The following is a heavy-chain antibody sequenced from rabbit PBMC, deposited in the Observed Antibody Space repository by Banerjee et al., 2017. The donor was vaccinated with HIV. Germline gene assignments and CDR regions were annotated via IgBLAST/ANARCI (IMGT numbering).Heavy chain of an antibody. J-gene: IGHJ4*01. V-gene: IGHV1S45*01. CDR2: IDSSSVT. CDR1: GFSFSSSYY. CDR3: ARDLAGVIGWNFNL. D-gene: IGHD4-1*01. Sequence: QEQLEESGGDLVKPGASLTLTCTASGFSFSSSYYLCWVRQAPGKGLEWSGCIDSSSVTWYASWVNGRFTISKTSWTTVTLQMTSLTAADTASYFCARDLAGVIGWNFNLWGPGTLVTVS.